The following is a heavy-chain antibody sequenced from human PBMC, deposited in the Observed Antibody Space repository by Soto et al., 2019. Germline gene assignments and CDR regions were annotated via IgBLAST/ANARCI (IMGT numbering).Heavy chain of an antibody. CDR3: ARDRSHYDFWSGYATYYFDY. CDR2: ISAYNGNT. Sequence: QVQLVQSGAEVKKPGASVKVSCKASGYTFTSYGISWVRQAPGQGLEWMGWISAYNGNTNYAQKLQRRVTMTTDTSTSTAYMELRSLRSDDTAVYYCARDRSHYDFWSGYATYYFDYWGQGTLVTVSS. CDR1: GYTFTSYG. J-gene: IGHJ4*02. D-gene: IGHD3-3*01. V-gene: IGHV1-18*01.